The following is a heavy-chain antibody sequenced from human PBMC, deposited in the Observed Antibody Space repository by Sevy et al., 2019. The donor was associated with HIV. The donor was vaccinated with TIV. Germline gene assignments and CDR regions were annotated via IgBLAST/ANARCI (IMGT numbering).Heavy chain of an antibody. CDR2: ISYDENNE. D-gene: IGHD2-15*01. CDR1: GFTFSRYG. CDR3: AEELHGWDVPVMVDGLSDFFYGVDV. J-gene: IGHJ6*02. V-gene: IGHV3-30*18. Sequence: GESLKISCAASGFTFSRYGMHWVRQAPGKGLEWVALISYDENNEYYTDSVQGRFTISRDNSKNTLYLQMSSLRAEDTAIYYCAEELHGWDVPVMVDGLSDFFYGVDVWGRGTTVTVSS.